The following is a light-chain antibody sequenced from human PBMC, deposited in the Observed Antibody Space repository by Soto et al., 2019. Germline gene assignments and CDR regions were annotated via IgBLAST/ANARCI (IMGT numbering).Light chain of an antibody. CDR1: SSDVGSYNY. V-gene: IGLV2-8*01. Sequence: QSALTQPPSASGSPGQSVTISCTGTSSDVGSYNYVSWYQQHPGKAPKLMIYELFKRPSGVPDRFSGSKSGNTASLTVSGVQAEDEADYYCSSDADSNNHVFRTGTKVTVL. J-gene: IGLJ1*01. CDR3: SSDADSNNHV. CDR2: ELF.